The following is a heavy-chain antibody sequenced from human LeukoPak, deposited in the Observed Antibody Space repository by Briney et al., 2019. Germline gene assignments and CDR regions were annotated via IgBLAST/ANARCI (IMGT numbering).Heavy chain of an antibody. V-gene: IGHV1-46*01. CDR1: GYTFTSYY. J-gene: IGHJ3*02. D-gene: IGHD3-22*01. CDR2: INPSGGST. Sequence: GASVKVSCKASGYTFTSYYMHWVRQAPGQGLEWMGIINPSGGSTSYAQKFQGRVTMTRDTSTSTVYMELSSLRSEDTAVYYCARDGVWYYDSSGYYSDAFDIWGQGTMVTVSS. CDR3: ARDGVWYYDSSGYYSDAFDI.